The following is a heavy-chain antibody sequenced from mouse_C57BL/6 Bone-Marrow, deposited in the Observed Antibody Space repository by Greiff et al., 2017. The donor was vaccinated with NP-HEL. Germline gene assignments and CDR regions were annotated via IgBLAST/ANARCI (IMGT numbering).Heavy chain of an antibody. D-gene: IGHD2-3*01. CDR1: GYTFTEYT. CDR3: ARHEDREIYDGYYALAY. Sequence: VKLMESGAELVKPGASVKLSCKASGYTFTEYTIHWVKQRSGQGLEWIGWFYPGSGSIKYNEKFKDKATLTADKSSSTVYMELSRLTSEDSAVYFGARHEDREIYDGYYALAYWGQGTLVTVSA. J-gene: IGHJ3*01. V-gene: IGHV1-62-2*01. CDR2: FYPGSGSI.